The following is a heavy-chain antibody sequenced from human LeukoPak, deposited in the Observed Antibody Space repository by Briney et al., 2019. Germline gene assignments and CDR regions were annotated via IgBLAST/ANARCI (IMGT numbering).Heavy chain of an antibody. D-gene: IGHD6-13*01. CDR2: FDPEDGET. J-gene: IGHJ4*02. V-gene: IGHV1-24*01. CDR1: GYTLTELS. CDR3: ATDPFSSSWFGPGDY. Sequence: GASVKVSCKVSGYTLTELSMHWVRQAPGKGLEWMGGFDPEDGETIYAQKFQGRVTMTEDTSTDTAYMELSSLRSEDTAVYYCATDPFSSSWFGPGDYWGQGTPGHRLL.